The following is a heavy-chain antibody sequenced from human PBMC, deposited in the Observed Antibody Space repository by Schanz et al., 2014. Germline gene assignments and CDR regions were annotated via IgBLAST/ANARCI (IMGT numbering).Heavy chain of an antibody. V-gene: IGHV3-7*01. CDR3: ARDSRPNYDFLTAYYSIDY. J-gene: IGHJ4*02. CDR2: IKQDGSEK. Sequence: EVQLVESGGGLVQPGGSLRLSCGGSGFTFSKYWMSWVRQAPGKGLEWVANIKQDGSEKYYVDAVKGRFTISRDNAKNSMYLHMNSLRAEDTAVYYCARDSRPNYDFLTAYYSIDYWGQGTLXTVSS. CDR1: GFTFSKYW. D-gene: IGHD3-9*01.